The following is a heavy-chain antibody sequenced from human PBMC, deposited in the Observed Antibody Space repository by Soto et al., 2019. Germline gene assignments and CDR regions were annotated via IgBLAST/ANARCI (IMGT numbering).Heavy chain of an antibody. V-gene: IGHV1-2*04. Sequence: QVQLVQSGAEVKKPGASVKVSCKASGYTXXXYYMHWVRXXXXXXXEWMGWINPNSGGTNYAQKFQGWVTMTRDTSISTAYMELSRLRSDDTAVYYCARAAPGGFDAFDIWGQGTMVTVSS. J-gene: IGHJ3*02. D-gene: IGHD2-15*01. CDR2: INPNSGGT. CDR3: ARAAPGGFDAFDI. CDR1: GYTXXXYY.